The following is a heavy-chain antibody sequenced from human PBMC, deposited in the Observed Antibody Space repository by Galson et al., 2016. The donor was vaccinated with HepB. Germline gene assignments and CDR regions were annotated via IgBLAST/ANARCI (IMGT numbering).Heavy chain of an antibody. V-gene: IGHV1-69*13. CDR2: IIPIFGTA. CDR3: ARDRYGSAWYDY. J-gene: IGHJ4*02. D-gene: IGHD6-19*01. CDR1: GGTFNNYA. Sequence: SVKVSCKASGGTFNNYAISWVRQAPGQGLEWMGGIIPIFGTANYAQKFQGRVTFTADASTSTAYMELGSLRSEDTAVYYCARDRYGSAWYDYWGQGTLVTVSS.